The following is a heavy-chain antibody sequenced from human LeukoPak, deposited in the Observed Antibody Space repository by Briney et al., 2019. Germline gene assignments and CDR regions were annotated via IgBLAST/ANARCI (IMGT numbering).Heavy chain of an antibody. Sequence: GGSLRLSCAASGFIVGNNYMSWVRQAPGKGLEWVSVIYSVGSIYYADSVKGRFTISRDNSKNMFYLQMNGLRAEDTAVYYCAGSLAYCGGDCRLGDYWGQGTLVTASS. V-gene: IGHV3-66*01. CDR1: GFIVGNNY. CDR3: AGSLAYCGGDCRLGDY. CDR2: IYSVGSI. J-gene: IGHJ4*02. D-gene: IGHD2-21*02.